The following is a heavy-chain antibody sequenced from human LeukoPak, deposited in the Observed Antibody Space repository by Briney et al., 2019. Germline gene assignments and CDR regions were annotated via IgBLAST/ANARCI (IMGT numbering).Heavy chain of an antibody. Sequence: ASVKVSCKASGYTFTSYGISWVRQAPGQGLEWMGWISAYNGNTNYAQKLQGRVTMTTDTSTSTAYMELRSLRSDDTAVYYCARVPAPWYDSWSGYPGVDYWGQGTLVTVSS. J-gene: IGHJ4*02. CDR2: ISAYNGNT. V-gene: IGHV1-18*01. CDR3: ARVPAPWYDSWSGYPGVDY. D-gene: IGHD3-3*01. CDR1: GYTFTSYG.